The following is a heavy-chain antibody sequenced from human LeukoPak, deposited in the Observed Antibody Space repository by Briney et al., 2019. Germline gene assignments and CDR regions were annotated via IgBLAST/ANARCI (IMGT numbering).Heavy chain of an antibody. CDR3: ARDHYYGSGSYWDAFDI. J-gene: IGHJ3*02. Sequence: SETLSLTCAVYGGSFSGYYWSWIRQPPGKGLEWIGEINHSGSTNYNPSLKSRVTISVDTSKNQFSLKLSSVTAADTAVYYCARDHYYGSGSYWDAFDIWGQGTMVTVSS. CDR1: GGSFSGYY. CDR2: INHSGST. D-gene: IGHD3-10*01. V-gene: IGHV4-34*01.